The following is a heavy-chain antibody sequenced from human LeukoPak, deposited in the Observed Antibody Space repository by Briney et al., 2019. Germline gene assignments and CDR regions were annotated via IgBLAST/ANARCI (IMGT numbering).Heavy chain of an antibody. Sequence: GGSLRLSCAASGFTFSSYGMHWVRQAPGKGLEWVAFIRYDGSNKYYADSVKGRFTISRDNSKNTLYLQMNSLRAEDTAVYYCARGSPRYYGDYYYGMDVWGQGTTVTVSS. J-gene: IGHJ6*02. CDR1: GFTFSSYG. CDR2: IRYDGSNK. CDR3: ARGSPRYYGDYYYGMDV. V-gene: IGHV3-30*02. D-gene: IGHD4-17*01.